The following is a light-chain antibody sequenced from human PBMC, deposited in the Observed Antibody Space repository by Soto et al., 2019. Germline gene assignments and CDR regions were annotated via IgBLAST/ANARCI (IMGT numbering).Light chain of an antibody. CDR2: VGTGGIVG. CDR1: SGYSNYK. V-gene: IGLV9-49*01. J-gene: IGLJ1*01. Sequence: QLVLTQPPSASASLGASVTLTCTLSSGYSNYKVDWYQQRPVKGPRFVMRVGTGGIVGSKGDGIPDRFSVLGSGLNRYLTIKNIQEEDESDYHCGADHGSGSNFVYVFGTGTKVTVL. CDR3: GADHGSGSNFVYV.